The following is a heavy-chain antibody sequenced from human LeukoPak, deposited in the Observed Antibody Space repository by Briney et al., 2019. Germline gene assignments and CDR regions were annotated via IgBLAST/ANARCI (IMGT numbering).Heavy chain of an antibody. D-gene: IGHD3-22*01. J-gene: IGHJ4*02. Sequence: PGGSLRLSCAASGFTFSNAWMSWVRQAPGKGLEWVGRIKSKTDGGTTDYAAPVKGRFTISRDDSKNTLYLQMNSLKTGDTAVYYCTTERGYYDSSGYYYAEDYWGQGTLVTVSS. V-gene: IGHV3-15*01. CDR3: TTERGYYDSSGYYYAEDY. CDR2: IKSKTDGGTT. CDR1: GFTFSNAW.